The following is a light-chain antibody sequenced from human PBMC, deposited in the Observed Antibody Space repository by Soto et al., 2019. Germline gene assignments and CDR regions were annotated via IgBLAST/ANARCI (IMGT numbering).Light chain of an antibody. CDR1: SSDVGGYNY. V-gene: IGLV2-14*01. CDR3: SSYTSSSTYV. CDR2: DVS. Sequence: QSALTQSASVSGSPGQSITISCTGTSSDVGGYNYVSWYQQHPGKAPKLMIYDVSNRPSGVSNRFSGSKSGNTASLTISGLQAEDEADYYSSSYTSSSTYVFGTGTKVTVL. J-gene: IGLJ1*01.